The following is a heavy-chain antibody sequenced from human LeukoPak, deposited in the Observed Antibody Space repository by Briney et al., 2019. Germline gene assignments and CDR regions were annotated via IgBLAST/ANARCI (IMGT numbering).Heavy chain of an antibody. CDR3: AKTPGYSSGWYDFDY. D-gene: IGHD6-19*01. CDR2: IRYDGSNK. CDR1: GFTFSHYG. Sequence: GGSLRLSCAASGFTFSHYGMHWVRQAPGKGLEWVAFIRYDGSNKYYADSVKGRFTISRDNSKNTLYLQMNSLRAEDTAVYYCAKTPGYSSGWYDFDYWGQGTLVTVSS. V-gene: IGHV3-30*02. J-gene: IGHJ4*02.